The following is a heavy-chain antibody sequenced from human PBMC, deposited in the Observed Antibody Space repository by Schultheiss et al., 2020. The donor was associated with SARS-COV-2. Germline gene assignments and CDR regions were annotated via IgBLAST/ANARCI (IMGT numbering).Heavy chain of an antibody. CDR3: ARIVVVTARARGAFDI. Sequence: SETLSLTCTVSGGSISSYYWSWIRQPPGKGLEWIGEINHSGSTNYNPSLKSRVTISVDTSKNQFSLKLSSVTAADTAVYYCARIVVVTARARGAFDIWGQGTMVTVSS. CDR1: GGSISSYY. J-gene: IGHJ3*02. CDR2: INHSGST. D-gene: IGHD2-21*02. V-gene: IGHV4-34*01.